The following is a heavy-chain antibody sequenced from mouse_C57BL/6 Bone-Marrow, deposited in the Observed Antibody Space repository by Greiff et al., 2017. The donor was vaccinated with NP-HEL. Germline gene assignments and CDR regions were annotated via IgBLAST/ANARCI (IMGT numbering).Heavy chain of an antibody. D-gene: IGHD2-2*01. J-gene: IGHJ3*01. CDR3: ARGYPFAY. CDR1: GFSLTSYG. Sequence: QVQLQQSGPGLVQPSQCLSITCTVSGFSLTSYGVHWVRQSPGKGLEWLGVIWSGGSTDYNAAFISRLSISKDNSKSQVFFKMNSLQADDTAIYYCARGYPFAYWGQGTLVTVSA. CDR2: IWSGGST. V-gene: IGHV2-2*01.